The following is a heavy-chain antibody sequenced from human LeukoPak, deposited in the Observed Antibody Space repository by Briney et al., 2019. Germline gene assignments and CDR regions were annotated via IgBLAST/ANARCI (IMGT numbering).Heavy chain of an antibody. CDR1: GFNFSSYS. CDR3: AREPTGILVPFDY. V-gene: IGHV3-21*01. Sequence: VKPGGSLGLSCAGAGFNFSSYSMNWVRQAPGKGLEWVSSISTSSNYIYYADSVKGRFTISRDNAKNSLYLQMNSLRAEDTAVYYCAREPTGILVPFDYWGQGSLVTVSS. CDR2: ISTSSNYI. D-gene: IGHD1-1*01. J-gene: IGHJ4*02.